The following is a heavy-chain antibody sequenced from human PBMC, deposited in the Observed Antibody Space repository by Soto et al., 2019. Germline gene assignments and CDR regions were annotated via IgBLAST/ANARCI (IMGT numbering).Heavy chain of an antibody. CDR2: ISYDGSNK. CDR3: ATDGGAYYDFWSGYYLFY. CDR1: GFTFSSYG. V-gene: IGHV3-30*03. D-gene: IGHD3-3*01. J-gene: IGHJ4*02. Sequence: QVQLVESGGGVVQPGRSLRLSCAASGFTFSSYGMHWVRQAPGKGLEWVAVISYDGSNKYYADSVKGRFTISRDNYKNTLYQQMNSLRAEDTAVYYCATDGGAYYDFWSGYYLFYWGQGTLVTVSS.